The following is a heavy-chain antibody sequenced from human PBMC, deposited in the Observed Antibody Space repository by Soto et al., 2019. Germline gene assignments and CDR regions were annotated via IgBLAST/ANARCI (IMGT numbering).Heavy chain of an antibody. CDR2: VSSDGSNT. D-gene: IGHD5-18*01. V-gene: IGHV3-30-3*01. J-gene: IGHJ6*02. CDR1: GFTFSSHA. Sequence: QVQLVESGGGVVQPGRSLRLSCAASGFTFSSHAVFWVRQAPGKGLEWVAVVSSDGSNTYYADSVKGRFTVSRDNSKNTLYLQMNSLRAEDTAVYYCARGTGGYSYRLHYYYAMDVWGQGTTVTVSS. CDR3: ARGTGGYSYRLHYYYAMDV.